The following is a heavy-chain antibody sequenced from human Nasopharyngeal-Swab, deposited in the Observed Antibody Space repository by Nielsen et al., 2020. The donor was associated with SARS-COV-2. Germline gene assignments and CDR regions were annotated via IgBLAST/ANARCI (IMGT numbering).Heavy chain of an antibody. V-gene: IGHV4-61*02. CDR2: IYTSGST. Sequence: SETLSLTCTVSGGSISSASYYWSWIRQPAGKGLEWIGRIYTSGSTNYNPSLKSRVTISVDTSKNQFSLKLSSVTAADTAVYYCLMTTVITLDYWGQGTLVTVSS. CDR1: GGSISSASYY. J-gene: IGHJ4*02. CDR3: LMTTVITLDY. D-gene: IGHD4-17*01.